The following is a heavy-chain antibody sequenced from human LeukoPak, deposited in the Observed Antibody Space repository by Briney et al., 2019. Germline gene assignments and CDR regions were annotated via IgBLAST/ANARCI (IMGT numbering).Heavy chain of an antibody. Sequence: SETLSLTCTVSGGSMSSYYWSWIRQPPGKGLEWIGYIYYSGTTNYNPSLKSRVTISVDTSKNQFSLNLNSVTAADTAVYYCARAGQGYCTSTSCYLSLDYWGQGTLVTVSS. CDR1: GGSMSSYY. V-gene: IGHV4-59*12. J-gene: IGHJ4*02. D-gene: IGHD2-2*01. CDR2: IYYSGTT. CDR3: ARAGQGYCTSTSCYLSLDY.